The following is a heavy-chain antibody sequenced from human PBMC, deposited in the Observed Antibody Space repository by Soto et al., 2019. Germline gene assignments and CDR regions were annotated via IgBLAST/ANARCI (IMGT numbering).Heavy chain of an antibody. CDR2: IFYSGST. D-gene: IGHD5-18*01. J-gene: IGHJ4*02. Sequence: PSATLSLTCSVSGGSISSSSYYWGWIRQPPGKELEWIGNIFYSGSTYYNPSLENRITISVATSKNQFSLTLSSMTAADTAVYYCARSGYSYGYFDYWGQGSLVTVSS. V-gene: IGHV4-39*01. CDR1: GGSISSSSYY. CDR3: ARSGYSYGYFDY.